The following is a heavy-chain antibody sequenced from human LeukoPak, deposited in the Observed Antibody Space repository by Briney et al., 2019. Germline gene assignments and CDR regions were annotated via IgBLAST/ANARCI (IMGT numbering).Heavy chain of an antibody. J-gene: IGHJ4*02. D-gene: IGHD1-26*01. CDR2: INHSGST. Sequence: SETLSLTCAVYGGSFSGYYWSWIRQPPGKGLEWIGEINHSGSTNYNPSLKSRVTISVDTSKNQFSLKLSSVTAADTAVYYCARHSTGYSGSYFDYWGQGTLVTVSS. CDR1: GGSFSGYY. CDR3: ARHSTGYSGSYFDY. V-gene: IGHV4-34*01.